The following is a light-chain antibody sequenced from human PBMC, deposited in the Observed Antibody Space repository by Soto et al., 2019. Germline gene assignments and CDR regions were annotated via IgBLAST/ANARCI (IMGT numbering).Light chain of an antibody. J-gene: IGKJ3*01. CDR3: QQYDDWPPFT. Sequence: EIILTQSPATLSVSPGERATLSCRASQSVSRSLALYQQKPGQPPRLLIYDASKRATDIPARFSGSGSGTDFTLTINSLQSEDFALYYCQQYDDWPPFTFGPGTKVDIK. V-gene: IGKV3-15*01. CDR2: DAS. CDR1: QSVSRS.